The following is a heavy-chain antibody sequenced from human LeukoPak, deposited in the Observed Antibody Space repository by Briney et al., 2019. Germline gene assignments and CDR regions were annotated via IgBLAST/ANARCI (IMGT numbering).Heavy chain of an antibody. J-gene: IGHJ3*02. D-gene: IGHD3-22*01. CDR1: SGSINNYY. V-gene: IGHV4-59*01. Sequence: PSETLSLTCTVSSGSINNYYWSWIRQPPGKGLEWIGYILSSGSTNYNPSVKSRVTISVDTSKNQFSLKLSSVTAADTAAYYCARKLVYYDSSGYSHDALDIWGQGTMVTVSS. CDR2: ILSSGST. CDR3: ARKLVYYDSSGYSHDALDI.